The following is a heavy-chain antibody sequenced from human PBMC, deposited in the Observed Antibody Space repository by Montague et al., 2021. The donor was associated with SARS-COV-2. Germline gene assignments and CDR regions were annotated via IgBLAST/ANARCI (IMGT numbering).Heavy chain of an antibody. J-gene: IGHJ3*01. D-gene: IGHD3-22*01. Sequence: SETLSLTCTVSGGSITNNIYYWAWIRQPPGKGLEWIGSIYYTGNTYYNPSLKSRVTISVVTSKNHFTLKLSSVTAAETAVYYCARLKRYCDSSGSGTGFDFWGQGTKVTVSS. CDR3: ARLKRYCDSSGSGTGFDF. CDR1: GGSITNNIYY. CDR2: IYYTGNT. V-gene: IGHV4-39*02.